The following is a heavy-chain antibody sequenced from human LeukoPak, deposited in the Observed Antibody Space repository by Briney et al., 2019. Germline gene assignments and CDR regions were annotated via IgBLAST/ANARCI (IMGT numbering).Heavy chain of an antibody. D-gene: IGHD2-15*01. CDR1: GGSISSYY. J-gene: IGHJ4*02. CDR3: GRPENLGYPRCWLDY. Sequence: PSETLSLTCTVSGGSISSYYWSWIRQPPGKGLEWIGYIYTSGSTNYNPSLKSRVTISVDKSKNQFSQKLRYVTAADTAVCYCGRPENLGYPRCWLDYWGQGTLVTVSS. CDR2: IYTSGST. V-gene: IGHV4-4*09.